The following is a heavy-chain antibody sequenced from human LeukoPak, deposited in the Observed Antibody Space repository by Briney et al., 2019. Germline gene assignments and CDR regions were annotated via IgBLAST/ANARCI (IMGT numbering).Heavy chain of an antibody. CDR2: ISAYNGNT. J-gene: IGHJ4*02. Sequence: ASVKVSCKASGYTFTSYGISWVRQAPGQGLEWMGWISAYNGNTNYAQKLQGRVTITADKSTSTAYMELSSLRSEDTAVYYCAYQEYSSSSENYWGQGTLVTVSS. CDR3: AYQEYSSSSENY. V-gene: IGHV1-18*01. D-gene: IGHD6-6*01. CDR1: GYTFTSYG.